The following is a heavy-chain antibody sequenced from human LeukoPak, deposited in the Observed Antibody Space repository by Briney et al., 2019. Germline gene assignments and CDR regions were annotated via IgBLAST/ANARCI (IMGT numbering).Heavy chain of an antibody. J-gene: IGHJ4*02. Sequence: ASVKVSCKASGYTFTAYYMHWVRQAPGQGLEWMGWINPNSGGTNYAQKFQGRVTMTRDTSISTAYMELSRLRSDDTAVYYCARDRVVVPAAFDYWGQGTLVTVSS. CDR2: INPNSGGT. D-gene: IGHD2-2*01. CDR3: ARDRVVVPAAFDY. CDR1: GYTFTAYY. V-gene: IGHV1-2*02.